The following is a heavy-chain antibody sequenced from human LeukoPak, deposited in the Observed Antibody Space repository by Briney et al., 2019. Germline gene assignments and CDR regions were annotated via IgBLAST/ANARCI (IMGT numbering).Heavy chain of an antibody. CDR3: AKDPSDYGDYGGFDY. J-gene: IGHJ4*02. CDR2: IRYDGSNK. D-gene: IGHD4-17*01. CDR1: GFTFSSYG. V-gene: IGHV3-30*02. Sequence: GGSLRLSCAASGFTFSSYGMHWVRQAPGKGLEWVAFIRYDGSNKYYADSVKGRFTISRDNSKNTLYLQMNSLRAEDTAVYYCAKDPSDYGDYGGFDYWGQGTLVIVSS.